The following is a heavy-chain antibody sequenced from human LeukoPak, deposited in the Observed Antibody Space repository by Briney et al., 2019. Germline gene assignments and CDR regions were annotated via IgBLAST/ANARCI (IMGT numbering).Heavy chain of an antibody. V-gene: IGHV3-21*05. CDR2: ISSSGTDK. Sequence: GGSLRLSCAASGFTFSSYSMNWVRQAPGRGLEWVSYISSSGTDKYYADSVRGRFTISRDNAKNSLYLQMNSLRAEDTAVYYCASSSDWYYWGQGALVTVSS. CDR1: GFTFSSYS. D-gene: IGHD6-19*01. CDR3: ASSSDWYY. J-gene: IGHJ4*02.